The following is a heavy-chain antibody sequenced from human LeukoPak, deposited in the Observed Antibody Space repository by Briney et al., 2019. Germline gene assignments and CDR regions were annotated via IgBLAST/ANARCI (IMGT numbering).Heavy chain of an antibody. CDR3: ARGGRKGIQLWFLVKRYGMDV. CDR2: INPSGGST. V-gene: IGHV1-46*01. D-gene: IGHD5-18*01. Sequence: GASVKVSCKASGYTFTSYYMHWVRQAPGQGLEWMGIINPSGGSTSYAQKFQGRVTMTRNTSISTAYMELSSLRSEDTAVYYCARGGRKGIQLWFLVKRYGMDVWGQGTTVTVSS. J-gene: IGHJ6*02. CDR1: GYTFTSYY.